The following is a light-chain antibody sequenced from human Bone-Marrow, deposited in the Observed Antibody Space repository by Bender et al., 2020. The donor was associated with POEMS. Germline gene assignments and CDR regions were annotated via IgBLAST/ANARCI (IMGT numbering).Light chain of an antibody. Sequence: QSVLTQPPSASGTPGQSVTISCSGSSSNIGTNPVNWYQQLPGTAPKLLIYINNQRPSGVPDRFSGSKSGTSASLAISGLQSEDEAEYYCAAWEDSLNGWVFGGGTKLTVL. CDR3: AAWEDSLNGWV. J-gene: IGLJ3*02. CDR2: INN. V-gene: IGLV1-44*01. CDR1: SSNIGTNP.